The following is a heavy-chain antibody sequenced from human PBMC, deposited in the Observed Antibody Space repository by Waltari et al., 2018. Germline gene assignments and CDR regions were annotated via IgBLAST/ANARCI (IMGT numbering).Heavy chain of an antibody. Sequence: QVQLQESGPGLVKPSETLSLTCAVSGYSISSGYYWGWIRQPPGKGLEWIGSIYHSGSTYYTPSLKSRVTISVDTSKNQFSLKLSSVTAADTAVYYCASHPAAAPGEGYFDYWGQGTLVTVSS. CDR2: IYHSGST. D-gene: IGHD6-13*01. CDR3: ASHPAAAPGEGYFDY. V-gene: IGHV4-38-2*01. CDR1: GYSISSGYY. J-gene: IGHJ4*02.